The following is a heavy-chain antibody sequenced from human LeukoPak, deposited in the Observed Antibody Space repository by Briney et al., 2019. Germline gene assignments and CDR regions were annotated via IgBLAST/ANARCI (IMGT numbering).Heavy chain of an antibody. Sequence: GASVKVSCKASGYTFTSYGISWVRQAPGQGLEWMGWISTYNGNTNYAQKLQGRVTMTTDTSTSTAYMELRSLRSDDTAVYYCARDLGAVQQWLEDYWGQGTLVTVSS. D-gene: IGHD6-19*01. CDR3: ARDLGAVQQWLEDY. V-gene: IGHV1-18*01. CDR1: GYTFTSYG. J-gene: IGHJ4*02. CDR2: ISTYNGNT.